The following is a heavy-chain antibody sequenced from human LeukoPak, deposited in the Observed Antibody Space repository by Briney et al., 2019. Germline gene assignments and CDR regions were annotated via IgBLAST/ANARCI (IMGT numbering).Heavy chain of an antibody. CDR3: TRTNRDWVPSDY. D-gene: IGHD2-21*01. CDR2: VAHHGKT. V-gene: IGHV4-4*02. CDR1: CGSINNANW. J-gene: IGHJ4*02. Sequence: SETLSLTCAVCCGSINNANWWSWVRQPPGKGLEWIAEVAHHGKTNYNPSLESRVTVSLDKSKSQFSLSLTSVTAADTAVYFCTRTNRDWVPSDYWGQGALVTVSS.